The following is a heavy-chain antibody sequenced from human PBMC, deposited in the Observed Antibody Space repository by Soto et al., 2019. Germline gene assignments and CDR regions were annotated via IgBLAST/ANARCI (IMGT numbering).Heavy chain of an antibody. D-gene: IGHD3-3*01. V-gene: IGHV3-48*03. CDR1: GFTFSSYE. CDR3: ARDTRVVHNNWFDP. J-gene: IGHJ5*02. Sequence: EVQLVESGGGLVQPGGSLRLSCAASGFTFSSYEMNWVRQAPGKGLGWVSYISSSGSTIYYADSVKGRFTISRDNAKNSLYLQMNSLRAEDTAVYYCARDTRVVHNNWFDPWGQGTLVTVSS. CDR2: ISSSGSTI.